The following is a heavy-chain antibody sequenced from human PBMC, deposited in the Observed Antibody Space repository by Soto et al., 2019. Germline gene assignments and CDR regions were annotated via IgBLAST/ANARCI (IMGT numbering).Heavy chain of an antibody. CDR1: GFTFSSYA. CDR2: ISGSGGST. Sequence: EVQLLESGGGLVQPGGSLRLSCAASGFTFSSYAMSWVRQAPGKGLEWVSAISGSGGSTYYADSVKGRFTISRDNSKNTLYLQMNSLRAEDTAVYYCAKDIFDDSSGLDAFDIWGQGTMVTVSS. J-gene: IGHJ3*02. V-gene: IGHV3-23*01. CDR3: AKDIFDDSSGLDAFDI. D-gene: IGHD3-22*01.